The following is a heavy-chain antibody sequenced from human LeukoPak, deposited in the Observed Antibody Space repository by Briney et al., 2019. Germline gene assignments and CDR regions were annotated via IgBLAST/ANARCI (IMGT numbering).Heavy chain of an antibody. D-gene: IGHD3-9*01. CDR3: ARIGYFDYSIDS. CDR2: IYYSGST. V-gene: IGHV4-39*01. Sequence: SETLSLTCTVSGGSISSFSYYWGWIRQPPGKGLEWIGTIYYSGSTYYNPSLNSRVTISIDTSKNQFSLKLSSVTAADTAVYFCARIGYFDYSIDSWDQGTLVTVSS. CDR1: GGSISSFSYY. J-gene: IGHJ4*02.